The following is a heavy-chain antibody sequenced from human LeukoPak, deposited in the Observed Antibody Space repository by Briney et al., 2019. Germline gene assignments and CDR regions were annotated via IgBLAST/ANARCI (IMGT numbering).Heavy chain of an antibody. Sequence: SETLSLTCAVYGGSFSGYYWSWIRQPPGKGLEWIGEINHSGSTNYNPSLKSRVTISVDTSKNQFSLKLSSVTAADTAVYYCARAVAGFHHREYGMDVWGQGTTVTVSS. CDR3: ARAVAGFHHREYGMDV. J-gene: IGHJ6*02. D-gene: IGHD6-19*01. CDR2: INHSGST. V-gene: IGHV4-34*01. CDR1: GGSFSGYY.